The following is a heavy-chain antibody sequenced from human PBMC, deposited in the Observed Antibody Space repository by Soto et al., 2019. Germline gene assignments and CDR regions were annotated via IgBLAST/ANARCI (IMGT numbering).Heavy chain of an antibody. Sequence: ASVKVSCKASGYTFTSYGISWVRQAPGQGLEWMGWISAYNGYTSYAQKLQGRVTMTTDTSTSTAYMELRSLRSDDTAVYYCARDWYCSGGSCYDCFDPWGQGTLVTVSS. CDR1: GYTFTSYG. V-gene: IGHV1-18*01. CDR2: ISAYNGYT. D-gene: IGHD2-15*01. CDR3: ARDWYCSGGSCYDCFDP. J-gene: IGHJ5*02.